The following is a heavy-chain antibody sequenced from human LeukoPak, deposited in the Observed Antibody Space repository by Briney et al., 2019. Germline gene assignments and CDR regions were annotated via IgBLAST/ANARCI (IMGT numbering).Heavy chain of an antibody. V-gene: IGHV4-34*01. CDR1: GGSFSGYY. CDR2: INHSGST. CDR3: ARPNGSGSYYVY. J-gene: IGHJ4*02. Sequence: SETLSLTCAVYGGSFSGYYWSWIRQPPGKGLEWIGEINHSGSTNYNPSLKSRVTISVDTSKNQLSLKLSSVTAADTAVYYCARPNGSGSYYVYWGQGTLVTVSS. D-gene: IGHD1-26*01.